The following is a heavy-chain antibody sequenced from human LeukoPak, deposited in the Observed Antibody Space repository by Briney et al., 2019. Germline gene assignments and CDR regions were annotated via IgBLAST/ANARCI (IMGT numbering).Heavy chain of an antibody. CDR2: ISYSATT. Sequence: SETLSLTCTVSGGSISSSDYYWGWIRQPPGKGLEWIGSISYSATTYYNPSLKSRVTISVDTSKNQFSLKLSSVTAADTAVYYCARGSGSYIDYWGQGTLVTVSS. CDR3: ARGSGSYIDY. J-gene: IGHJ4*02. V-gene: IGHV4-39*07. D-gene: IGHD3-10*01. CDR1: GGSISSSDYY.